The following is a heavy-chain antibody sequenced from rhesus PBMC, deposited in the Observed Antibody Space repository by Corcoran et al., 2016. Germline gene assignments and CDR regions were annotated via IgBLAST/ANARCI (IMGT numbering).Heavy chain of an antibody. V-gene: IGHV1-198*02. D-gene: IGHD1-44*01. CDR1: GFPFGGYA. J-gene: IGHJ4*01. CDR2: IIPFVGGT. Sequence: QVQLVQSGAEVQKPGASVQVSCKPSGFPFGGYAISWVSQAPGQGLEWMGVIIPFVGGTNYAEKFQGRVTITADTSTSTAYMELSSLRSEDTAVYYCARGKVATRFFDYWGQGVLVTVSS. CDR3: ARGKVATRFFDY.